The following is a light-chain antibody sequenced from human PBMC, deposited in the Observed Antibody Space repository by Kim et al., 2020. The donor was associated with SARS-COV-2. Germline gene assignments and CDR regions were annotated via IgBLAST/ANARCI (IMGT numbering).Light chain of an antibody. V-gene: IGLV3-25*03. CDR3: QSADSSGTYYV. J-gene: IGLJ1*01. CDR1: ALPKQY. Sequence: SYELTQPPSVSVSPGQTARITCSGDALPKQYAYWYQQKPGQAPVLVIYKDSERPSGIPERFSGSSSGTTVTLTMSGVQAEDEADYYCQSADSSGTYYVFG. CDR2: KDS.